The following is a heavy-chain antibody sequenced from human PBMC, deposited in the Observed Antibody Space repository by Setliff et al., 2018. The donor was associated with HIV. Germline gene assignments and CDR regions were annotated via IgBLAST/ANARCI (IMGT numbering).Heavy chain of an antibody. V-gene: IGHV4-30-4*01. CDR1: GASFVGDNH. CDR3: ARLGSHCKNAFCPPY. CDR2: FMYTDIHYVNYLN. Sequence: SETLSLTCAVSGASFVGDNHWSWIRQTPERGLEWIAYFMYTDIHYVNYLNYRNPSLASRLSISVDKSKNQVSLRLSSVTAADTAVYYCARLGSHCKNAFCPPYWGQGTLVTVSS. D-gene: IGHD2-15*01. J-gene: IGHJ4*02.